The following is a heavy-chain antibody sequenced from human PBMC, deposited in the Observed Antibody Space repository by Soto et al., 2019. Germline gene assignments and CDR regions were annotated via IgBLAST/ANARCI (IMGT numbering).Heavy chain of an antibody. V-gene: IGHV2-5*01. Sequence: QITLKESGPTLVKPTQTLTLTCTFSGFSLSTSGVGVGWIRQPPGKALEWLALIYWYDDKRYSPSMKRRLTSTNDTSKNQVVLTMTNMDPEDTATYYCAHTLPPWGGMDVWGQGTTVTVSS. CDR3: AHTLPPWGGMDV. CDR2: IYWYDDK. J-gene: IGHJ6*02. CDR1: GFSLSTSGVG. D-gene: IGHD7-27*01.